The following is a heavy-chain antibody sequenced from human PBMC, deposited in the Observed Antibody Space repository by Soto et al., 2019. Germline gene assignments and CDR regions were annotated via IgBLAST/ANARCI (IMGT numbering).Heavy chain of an antibody. CDR1: GFTFSNYG. CDR2: TSYNGSNK. J-gene: IGHJ6*02. CDR3: AKDKEYQVLLRMGYL. Sequence: PGGSLRLSCAASGFTFSNYGIHWVRQAPGKGLEWVAVTSYNGSNKYYADSVKGRFTISRDNSKNTVFLQMSSLRVEDTAVYYCAKDKEYQVLLRMGYLWGQGTTVTVSS. V-gene: IGHV3-30*18. D-gene: IGHD2-2*01.